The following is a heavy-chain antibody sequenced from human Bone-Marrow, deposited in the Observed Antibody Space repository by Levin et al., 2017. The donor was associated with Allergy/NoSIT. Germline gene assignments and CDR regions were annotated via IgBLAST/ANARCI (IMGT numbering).Heavy chain of an antibody. D-gene: IGHD1-26*01. Sequence: SVKVSCRASGGAFSSYAISWVRQAPGQGLEWVGGIIPLFRKATYAQKFQGRVTISADESTSTAYMELSSLRYEDSALYYCARLREDGLVGTTFAFHYQYGFDVWGQGTTVTVSS. J-gene: IGHJ6*02. CDR3: ARLREDGLVGTTFAFHYQYGFDV. CDR1: GGAFSSYA. V-gene: IGHV1-69*13. CDR2: IIPLFRKA.